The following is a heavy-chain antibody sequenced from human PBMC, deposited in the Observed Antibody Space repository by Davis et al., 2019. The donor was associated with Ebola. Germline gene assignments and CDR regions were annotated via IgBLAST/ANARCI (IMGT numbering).Heavy chain of an antibody. J-gene: IGHJ5*02. Sequence: AASVKVSCKASGYTFTSYYMHWVRQAPGQGLEWMGIINPSGGSTSYAQKFQGRVTMTRDTSTSTVYMELSSLRSEDTAVYYCARPPYSGYDDRGWFDPWGQGTLVTVSS. V-gene: IGHV1-46*01. CDR2: INPSGGST. CDR3: ARPPYSGYDDRGWFDP. D-gene: IGHD5-12*01. CDR1: GYTFTSYY.